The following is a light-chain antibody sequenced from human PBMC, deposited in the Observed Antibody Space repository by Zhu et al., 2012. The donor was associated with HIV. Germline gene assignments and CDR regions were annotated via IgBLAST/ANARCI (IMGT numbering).Light chain of an antibody. V-gene: IGKV3-20*01. CDR3: HQYDNSWT. CDR1: QSVSSY. Sequence: EIVLTQSPATLSLSPGERATLSCRASQSVSSYLAWYQQKPGQAPRLLIYGASDRASGVPDRFSGSGSGTDFTLTISRLEAEDFAVYYCHQYDNSWTFGQGTKVEIK. J-gene: IGKJ1*01. CDR2: GAS.